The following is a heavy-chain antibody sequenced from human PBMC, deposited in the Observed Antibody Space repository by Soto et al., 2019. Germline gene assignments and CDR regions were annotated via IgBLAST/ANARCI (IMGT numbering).Heavy chain of an antibody. Sequence: ESGGGVVPPGRSLRLSCAASGFTFSSYGMHWVRQAPGKGLEWVAVIWYDGSNKYYADSVKGRFTISRDNSKNTLYLQMNSLRAEDTAVYYCAREGTAGVLWFGEEYYFDYWGQGTLVTVSS. V-gene: IGHV3-33*01. CDR2: IWYDGSNK. CDR1: GFTFSSYG. CDR3: AREGTAGVLWFGEEYYFDY. D-gene: IGHD3-10*01. J-gene: IGHJ4*02.